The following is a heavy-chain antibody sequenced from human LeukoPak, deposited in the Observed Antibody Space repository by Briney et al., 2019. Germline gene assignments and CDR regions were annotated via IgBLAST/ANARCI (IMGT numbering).Heavy chain of an antibody. CDR2: INHSGST. CDR3: ASRDCSSTSCHEGYNWFDP. CDR1: GGSFSGYY. J-gene: IGHJ5*02. V-gene: IGHV4-34*01. D-gene: IGHD2-2*01. Sequence: SETLSLTCAVYGGSFSGYYWSWIRQPPGKGLEWIGEINHSGSTNYNPSLKSRVTISVDTSKNQFSLKLTSVTAADTAVYYCASRDCSSTSCHEGYNWFDPWGQGILVTVSS.